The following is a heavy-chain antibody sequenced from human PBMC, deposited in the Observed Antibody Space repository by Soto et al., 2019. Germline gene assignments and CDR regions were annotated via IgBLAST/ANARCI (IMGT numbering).Heavy chain of an antibody. D-gene: IGHD1-20*01. J-gene: IGHJ4*02. Sequence: QLVQSGDEVKKPGASVKVSCRASGYIFNSVGISWLRQVPGQGLEWMGWVSTYSEHTKSVQKFQDRVTLTADTSTSTVHRELRSLRAADTAVYYCARDLNWNNVLGFDSWGQGTLVTVSS. V-gene: IGHV1-18*04. CDR1: GYIFNSVG. CDR2: VSTYSEHT. CDR3: ARDLNWNNVLGFDS.